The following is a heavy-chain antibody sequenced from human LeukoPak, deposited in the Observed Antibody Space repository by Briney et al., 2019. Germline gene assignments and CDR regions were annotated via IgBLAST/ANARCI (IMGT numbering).Heavy chain of an antibody. CDR2: ISAYNGNT. Sequence: GASVKVSCKASGYTFTSYGISWVRQAPGQGLEWMGWISAYNGNTNYAQKLQGRVTMTTDTSTSTAYMELRSLRSDDTAVYYCARGDYYDSSGYYSFDYWGQGTLVTVSS. CDR3: ARGDYYDSSGYYSFDY. CDR1: GYTFTSYG. V-gene: IGHV1-18*01. D-gene: IGHD3-22*01. J-gene: IGHJ4*02.